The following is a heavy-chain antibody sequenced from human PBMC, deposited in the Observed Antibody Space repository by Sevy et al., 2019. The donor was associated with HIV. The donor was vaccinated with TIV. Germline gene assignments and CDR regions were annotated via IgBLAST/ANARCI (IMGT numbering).Heavy chain of an antibody. CDR3: VGRSYSSAYSWSYHFDY. D-gene: IGHD3-16*01. V-gene: IGHV3-11*01. J-gene: IGHJ4*02. CDR1: GFTFSDYY. CDR2: ISGSSSAI. Sequence: GGSLRLSCAASGFTFSDYYMSWIRQAPGKGLEWISYISGSSSAIVYADSVKGRFAISRNNAKNSLYLHMDNLRAEDTAVYFCVGRSYSSAYSWSYHFDYWGQGTLVTVSS.